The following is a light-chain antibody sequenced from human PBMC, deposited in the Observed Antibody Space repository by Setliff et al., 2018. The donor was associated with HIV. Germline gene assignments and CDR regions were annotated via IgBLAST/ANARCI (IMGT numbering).Light chain of an antibody. Sequence: SVLTQTPSASGTPGQGVTISCSGGSSNIGANTVNWYQQLPGTAPKLLMYSDNQRPSGGPDRFSGSKSGTSASLAISGLQSEDEADYYCATWDDSLNGRVVGTGTKVTVL. J-gene: IGLJ1*01. CDR3: ATWDDSLNGRV. V-gene: IGLV1-44*01. CDR2: SDN. CDR1: SSNIGANT.